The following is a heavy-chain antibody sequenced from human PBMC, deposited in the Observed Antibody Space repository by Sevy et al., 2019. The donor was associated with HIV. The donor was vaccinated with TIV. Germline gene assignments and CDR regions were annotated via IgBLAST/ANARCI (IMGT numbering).Heavy chain of an antibody. CDR3: ARDGRYSYGYRFDY. CDR1: GFTFSSYW. V-gene: IGHV3-7*01. D-gene: IGHD5-18*01. CDR2: IKQDGSEK. J-gene: IGHJ4*02. Sequence: GGSLRLSCAASGFTFSSYWMSWVRQAPGKGLEWVANIKQDGSEKYYVDSVKGRFTISRDNAKNSLYLQMNSLRAEETAVYYCARDGRYSYGYRFDYWGQGTLVTVSS.